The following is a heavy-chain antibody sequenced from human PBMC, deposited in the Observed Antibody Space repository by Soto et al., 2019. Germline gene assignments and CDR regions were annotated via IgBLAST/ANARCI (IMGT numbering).Heavy chain of an antibody. CDR3: VREGSSGWYEHYYYYGMDV. Sequence: GASVKVSCKASGYTFTNYGITWVRQAPGQGLEWMGWISAYNGDTHYTQRLQGRVTMTTDTSTSTAYMELRSLRSDDTAVYYCVREGSSGWYEHYYYYGMDVWGQGTTVTVSS. D-gene: IGHD6-19*01. V-gene: IGHV1-18*01. J-gene: IGHJ6*02. CDR2: ISAYNGDT. CDR1: GYTFTNYG.